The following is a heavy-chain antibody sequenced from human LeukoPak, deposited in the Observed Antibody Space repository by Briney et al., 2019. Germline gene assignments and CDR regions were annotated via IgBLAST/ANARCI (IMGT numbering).Heavy chain of an antibody. Sequence: AGGSLRLSCAASGFTFSNYAMHWVRQAPGKGLEYVSAISDNGGTTYYANSVKGRFTISRDNSKSTLYLQMGSLRAEDMAVYYCARAVVVTRCLDYWGQGALVTVSS. J-gene: IGHJ4*02. CDR3: ARAVVVTRCLDY. CDR2: ISDNGGTT. CDR1: GFTFSNYA. V-gene: IGHV3-64*01. D-gene: IGHD2-21*02.